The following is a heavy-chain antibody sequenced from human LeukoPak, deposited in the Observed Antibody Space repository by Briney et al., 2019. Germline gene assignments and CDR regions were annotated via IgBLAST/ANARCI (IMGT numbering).Heavy chain of an antibody. CDR1: GFTFSSYA. CDR2: ISGSGGST. D-gene: IGHD1-26*01. CDR3: AKHSGSYLYYFDY. J-gene: IGHJ4*02. V-gene: IGHV3-23*01. Sequence: GVSLRLSCAASGFTFSSYAMSWVRQAPGKGLEWVSAISGSGGSTYYADSVKGRFTISRDNSKNTLYLQMNSLRAEDTAVYYCAKHSGSYLYYFDYWGREPWSPSPQ.